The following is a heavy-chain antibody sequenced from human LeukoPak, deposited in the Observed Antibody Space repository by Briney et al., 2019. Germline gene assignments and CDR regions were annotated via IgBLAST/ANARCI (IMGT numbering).Heavy chain of an antibody. CDR1: GFTFSSYS. CDR2: ISSSSSYI. Sequence: GGTLTLSCAASGFTFSSYSMNWVRQAPGKGLEWVSSISSSSSYIYYADSVKGRFTISRDNAKNSLYLQMNSLRAEDTAVYYCARVGTDAFDIWGQGTMVTVSS. CDR3: ARVGTDAFDI. J-gene: IGHJ3*02. V-gene: IGHV3-21*01.